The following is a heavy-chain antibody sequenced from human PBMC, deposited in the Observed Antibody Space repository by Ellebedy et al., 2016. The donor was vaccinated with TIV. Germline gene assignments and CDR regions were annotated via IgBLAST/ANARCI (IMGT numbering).Heavy chain of an antibody. D-gene: IGHD4-23*01. V-gene: IGHV2-70*19. CDR2: IDWDDDE. J-gene: IGHJ4*02. Sequence: NWFRQPPWTALEWLALIDWDDDEHYSTSLTTRLTISKDTSKKQVVLTMTNMDPVDTATYYCARSPDYDGNSSYFDFWGQGTLVTVSS. CDR3: ARSPDYDGNSSYFDF.